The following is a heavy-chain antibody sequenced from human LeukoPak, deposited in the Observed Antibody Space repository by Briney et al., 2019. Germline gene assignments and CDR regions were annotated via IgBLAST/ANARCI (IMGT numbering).Heavy chain of an antibody. CDR3: ARVEYSGSYYFDY. D-gene: IGHD1-26*01. CDR2: IYYSGST. V-gene: IGHV4-39*01. J-gene: IGHJ4*02. Sequence: PSETLSLTCTVSGDSMSSSHYCWGWIRQPPGKGLEWIGSIYYSGSTYYNPSLKSRVTMSVDTSKKQFSLKLSSVTAADTAVYYCARVEYSGSYYFDYWGQGTLVTVSS. CDR1: GDSMSSSHYC.